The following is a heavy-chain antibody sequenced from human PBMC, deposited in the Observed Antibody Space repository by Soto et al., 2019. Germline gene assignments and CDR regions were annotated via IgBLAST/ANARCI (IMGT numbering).Heavy chain of an antibody. Sequence: EVQLLEYGGGLVQPGGSLRLSCAASGFTFSSYVMSWVRQAPGKGLEWVSTISGVGGSTYYADSVKGRFTISRDNXXXXXXXXXXXXXXXXXXXXXXXXXXXXXXXXXXXXLWGRGTLVTVSS. V-gene: IGHV3-23*01. CDR3: XXXXXXXXXXXXXXL. J-gene: IGHJ2*01. CDR2: ISGVGGST. CDR1: GFTFSSYV.